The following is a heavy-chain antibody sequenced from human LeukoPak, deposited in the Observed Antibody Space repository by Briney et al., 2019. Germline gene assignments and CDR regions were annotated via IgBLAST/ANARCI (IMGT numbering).Heavy chain of an antibody. CDR2: ISYDGSNK. J-gene: IGHJ4*02. CDR1: GFTFSSYA. Sequence: GGSLRPSCAASGFTFSSYAMHWVRQAPGKGLEWVAVISYDGSNKYYADSVKGRFTISRDNSKNTLYLQMNSLIAEDTAVYYCATGYQYFDYWGQGTLVTVSS. V-gene: IGHV3-30*04. CDR3: ATGYQYFDY. D-gene: IGHD3-9*01.